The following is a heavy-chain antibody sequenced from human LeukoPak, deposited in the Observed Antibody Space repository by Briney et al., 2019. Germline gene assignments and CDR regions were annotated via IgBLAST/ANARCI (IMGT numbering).Heavy chain of an antibody. V-gene: IGHV4-59*01. J-gene: IGHJ4*02. CDR2: IYYSGST. D-gene: IGHD5-12*01. CDR3: ARAGYSGSDSSV. CDR1: GGSISSDY. Sequence: PSETLSLTCTVSGGSISSDYWSWIRQPPGKGLEWIAYIYYSGSTIYNPSLKSRVTISVDTSKNQFSLKLSSVTAADTAVYYCARAGYSGSDSSVWGQGTLVTVSS.